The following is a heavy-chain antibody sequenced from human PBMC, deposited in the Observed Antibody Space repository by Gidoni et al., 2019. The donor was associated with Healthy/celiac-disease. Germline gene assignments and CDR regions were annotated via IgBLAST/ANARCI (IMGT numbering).Heavy chain of an antibody. D-gene: IGHD3-9*01. CDR2: IYSGGST. J-gene: IGHJ4*02. CDR1: GFTVSSNY. CDR3: ARGAPQRYFDWPTPFDY. V-gene: IGHV3-66*01. Sequence: EVQLVESGGVLVQPGGSLRLSCAASGFTVSSNYMSWVRHAPGKGLEWVSVIYSGGSTYYADAVKGRFTISRDNSKNTLYLQMNSLRAEDTAVYYCARGAPQRYFDWPTPFDYWGQGTLVTVSS.